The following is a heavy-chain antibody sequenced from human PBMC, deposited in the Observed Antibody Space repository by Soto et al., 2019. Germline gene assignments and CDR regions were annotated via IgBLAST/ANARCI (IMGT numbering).Heavy chain of an antibody. D-gene: IGHD6-19*01. J-gene: IGHJ4*02. V-gene: IGHV4-39*01. CDR2: IYYSGST. CDR3: ASRGIAVAAFDY. CDR1: GGSISSSSYY. Sequence: QLQLQESGPGLVKPSETLSLTCTVPGGSISSSSYYWGWIRQPPGKGLEWIGSIYYSGSTYYNPSLKSRVSISVDTSKNQFSLKLSFVTAVDTAVYYCASRGIAVAAFDYWGQGTLVTVSS.